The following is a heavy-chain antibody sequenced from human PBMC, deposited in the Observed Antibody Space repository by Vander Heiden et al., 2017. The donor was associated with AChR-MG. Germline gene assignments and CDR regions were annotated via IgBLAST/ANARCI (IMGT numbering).Heavy chain of an antibody. Sequence: EVQLEESGGGLVQPGGSLRLSCAASGFTFSSYWMSWVRQAPGKGLEWVANIKQDGSEKYYVDSVKGRFTISRDNAKNSLYLQMKSLRAEDTAVYYCAREGWSGPHPYYYYGMDVWGQGTTVTVSS. CDR1: GFTFSSYW. V-gene: IGHV3-7*01. CDR3: AREGWSGPHPYYYYGMDV. D-gene: IGHD3-3*01. CDR2: IKQDGSEK. J-gene: IGHJ6*02.